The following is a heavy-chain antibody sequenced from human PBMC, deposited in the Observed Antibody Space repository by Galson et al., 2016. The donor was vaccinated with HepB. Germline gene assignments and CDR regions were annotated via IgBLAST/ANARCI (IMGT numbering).Heavy chain of an antibody. V-gene: IGHV3-21*01. CDR2: ISSSSSYI. CDR3: ARAVSWDYGDYAGY. Sequence: SLRLSCAASGFTFSSYSMHWVRQAPGKGLEWVSSISSSSSYIYYADSVKGRFTISRDNAKNSLYLQMNSLRAEDTAVYYCARAVSWDYGDYAGYWGQGTLVTGSS. CDR1: GFTFSSYS. J-gene: IGHJ4*02. D-gene: IGHD4-17*01.